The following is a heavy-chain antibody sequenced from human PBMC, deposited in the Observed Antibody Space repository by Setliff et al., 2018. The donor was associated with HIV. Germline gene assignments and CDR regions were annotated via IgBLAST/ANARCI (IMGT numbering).Heavy chain of an antibody. CDR1: GFTFSSYA. J-gene: IGHJ4*02. V-gene: IGHV3-30*04. Sequence: PGGSLRLSCAASGFTFSSYAMHWVRQAPDKGLEWVAVISYDGSNKYYADSVKGRFTISRDNAKNSLFLQMNSLRAEDTAVYYCASIELAAMVPVDYWGQGTLVTVSS. CDR2: ISYDGSNK. CDR3: ASIELAAMVPVDY. D-gene: IGHD5-18*01.